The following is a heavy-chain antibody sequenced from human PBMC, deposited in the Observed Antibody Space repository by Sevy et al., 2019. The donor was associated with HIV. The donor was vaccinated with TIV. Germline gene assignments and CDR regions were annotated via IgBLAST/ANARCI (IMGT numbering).Heavy chain of an antibody. D-gene: IGHD3-16*01. J-gene: IGHJ3*02. CDR2: FDPEDGET. Sequence: ASVKVSCKVSGYTLTELSMHWVRQAPGKGLEWMGGFDPEDGETIYAQKFQGRVTMTEDTSTDRAYMELSSLRSEDTAVYYCATEYYDYVWGSLNAFDIWGQGTMVTVSS. CDR3: ATEYYDYVWGSLNAFDI. CDR1: GYTLTELS. V-gene: IGHV1-24*01.